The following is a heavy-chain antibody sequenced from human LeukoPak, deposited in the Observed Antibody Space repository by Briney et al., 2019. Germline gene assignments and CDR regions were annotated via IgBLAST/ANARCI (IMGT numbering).Heavy chain of an antibody. CDR3: ARVFPRGDWVPPPRTGTRFPTDY. CDR2: ISYDGSNK. D-gene: IGHD1-1*01. Sequence: GGSLRLSCAASGFTFSSYAMHWVRQAPGKGLEWVAVISYDGSNKYYADSVKGRFTISRDNSKNTLYLQMNSLRAEDTAVYYCARVFPRGDWVPPPRTGTRFPTDYWGQGTLVTVSS. CDR1: GFTFSSYA. V-gene: IGHV3-30-3*01. J-gene: IGHJ4*02.